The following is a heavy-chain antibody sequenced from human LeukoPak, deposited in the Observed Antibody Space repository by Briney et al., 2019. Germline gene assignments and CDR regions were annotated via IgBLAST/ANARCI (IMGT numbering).Heavy chain of an antibody. D-gene: IGHD6-19*01. CDR2: INHSGST. J-gene: IGHJ3*02. V-gene: IGHV4-34*01. CDR1: GGSFSGYY. CDR3: ARFGSGWYGGAMDAFDI. Sequence: SETLSLTCAVYGGSFSGYYWSWIRQPPGKGLEWIGEINHSGSTNYNPSLKSRVTISVDTSKNQFSLKLSSVTAADTAGYYCARFGSGWYGGAMDAFDIWGQGTMVTVSS.